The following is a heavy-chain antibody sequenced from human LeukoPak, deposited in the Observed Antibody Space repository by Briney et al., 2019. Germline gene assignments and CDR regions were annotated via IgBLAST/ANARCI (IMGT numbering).Heavy chain of an antibody. CDR1: GGSISSYY. CDR3: ARDLGYYHTDY. V-gene: IGHV4-4*07. Sequence: SETLSLTCTVSGGSISSYYWSWIRRPAGKGLEWIGRIYTSGSTNYNPSLKSRVTISVDKSTNQFSLTLSSVPAAATAVYYWARDLGYYHTDYWGRGPLVTVPS. J-gene: IGHJ4*02. D-gene: IGHD3-22*01. CDR2: IYTSGST.